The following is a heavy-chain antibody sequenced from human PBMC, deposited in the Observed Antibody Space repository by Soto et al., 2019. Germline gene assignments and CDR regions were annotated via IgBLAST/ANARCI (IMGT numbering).Heavy chain of an antibody. J-gene: IGHJ6*03. Sequence: QVQLVQSGAEVKKPGASVKVSCKASGYTFTGYYMHWVRQAPGQGLEWMGWINPNSGGTNYAQKFQGWVTMTRDTSISTAYMELSRLRSDDTAVYYCARDRRLRPTGYYYYMGVWGKGTTVTVSS. CDR1: GYTFTGYY. D-gene: IGHD5-12*01. CDR2: INPNSGGT. CDR3: ARDRRLRPTGYYYYMGV. V-gene: IGHV1-2*04.